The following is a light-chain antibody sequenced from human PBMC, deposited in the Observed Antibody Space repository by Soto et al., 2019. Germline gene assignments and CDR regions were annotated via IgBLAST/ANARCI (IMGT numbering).Light chain of an antibody. V-gene: IGKV3-11*01. Sequence: IVMTQSPATLSVSPGERATLSCRASHRVSSYLAWYQQKPGQAPRLLIYATSTRATGIPARFSGSGSGTEFTLTISSLEPEDFAVYYCQQRSSWPWTFGQGTKVDIK. CDR2: ATS. J-gene: IGKJ1*01. CDR3: QQRSSWPWT. CDR1: HRVSSY.